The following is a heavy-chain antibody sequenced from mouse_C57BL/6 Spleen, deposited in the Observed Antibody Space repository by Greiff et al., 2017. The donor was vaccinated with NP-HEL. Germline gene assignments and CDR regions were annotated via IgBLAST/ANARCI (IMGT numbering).Heavy chain of an antibody. D-gene: IGHD4-1*01. CDR3: VTGTFAY. V-gene: IGHV10-1*01. CDR2: IRSKSNNYAT. Sequence: EPGGGLVQPKGSLTLSCAASGFSFNTYAMNWVRQAPGKGLEWVARIRSKSNNYATYYADSVKDRFTISRDDSESMLYLQMNNLKTEDTAMYYCVTGTFAYWGQGTLVTVSA. CDR1: GFSFNTYA. J-gene: IGHJ3*01.